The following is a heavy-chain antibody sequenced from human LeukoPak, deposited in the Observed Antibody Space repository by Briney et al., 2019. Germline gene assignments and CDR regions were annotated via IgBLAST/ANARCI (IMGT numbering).Heavy chain of an antibody. D-gene: IGHD5-18*01. CDR1: GGSISRYY. Sequence: SETLSLTCTVSGGSISRYYWSWIRQPPGKGLEWIGYIFNSGSTNYNPSLSSRVTISVDTSKNQISLKLSSVTAADTAVYHCARAASAMALFDYWGQGTPVTVSS. CDR2: IFNSGST. J-gene: IGHJ4*02. V-gene: IGHV4-59*01. CDR3: ARAASAMALFDY.